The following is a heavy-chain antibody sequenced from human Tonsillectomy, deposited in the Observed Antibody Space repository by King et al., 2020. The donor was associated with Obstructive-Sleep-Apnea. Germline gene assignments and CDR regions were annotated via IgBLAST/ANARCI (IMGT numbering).Heavy chain of an antibody. CDR3: AKEPKTFYYDSSGYFYDYFDY. CDR1: GFTFSTYG. D-gene: IGHD3-22*01. V-gene: IGHV3-30*18. CDR2: ISYDGSNK. J-gene: IGHJ4*02. Sequence: VQLVESGGGVVQPGRSLRLSCAASGFTFSTYGMHWVRQAPGKGLEWVAVISYDGSNKYYADSVKGRFTISRDNSKNTLYLQMNSLRAEDTAVYYCAKEPKTFYYDSSGYFYDYFDYWGQGTLVTVSS.